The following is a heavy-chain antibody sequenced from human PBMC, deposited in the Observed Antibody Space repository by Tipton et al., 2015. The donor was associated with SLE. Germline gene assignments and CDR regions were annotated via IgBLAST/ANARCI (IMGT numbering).Heavy chain of an antibody. J-gene: IGHJ3*02. D-gene: IGHD3-22*01. CDR1: RLTFSNYV. V-gene: IGHV3-30-3*01. CDR3: ARGGDYYDSTMGAFDI. CDR2: ISYDGSNK. Sequence: SLRLSCAASRLTFSNYVMHWVRQAPGKGLEWVAVISYDGSNKYYADSVKGRFTISRDNSKNTLSLQMNSLRAEDTAVYYCARGGDYYDSTMGAFDIWGQGTMVTVSS.